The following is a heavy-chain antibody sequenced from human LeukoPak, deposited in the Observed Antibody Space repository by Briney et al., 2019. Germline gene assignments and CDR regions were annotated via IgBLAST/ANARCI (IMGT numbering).Heavy chain of an antibody. CDR1: GFTFSSYG. J-gene: IGHJ4*02. CDR3: AKDATIFGVVTFDY. CDR2: ISYDGSNK. D-gene: IGHD3-3*01. V-gene: IGHV3-30*18. Sequence: GGSLRLSCAASGFTFSSYGMHWVRQAPGKGLEWVAVISYDGSNKYYADSVKGRFTISRDNSKNTLYLQMNSLRAEDTAVYYCAKDATIFGVVTFDYWGQGTLVTVSS.